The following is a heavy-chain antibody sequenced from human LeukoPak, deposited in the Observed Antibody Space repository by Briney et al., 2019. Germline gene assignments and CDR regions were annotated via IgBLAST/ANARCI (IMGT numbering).Heavy chain of an antibody. Sequence: PGGSLRLSCAASGFTVSTNYMNWVRQAPGKGLEWVSIISSAGTTYYADSVKGRFTISRDNSKNTVYLQVNSLRDEDTAVYYCARDLEAANTYYFDYWGQGTMVTVSS. CDR1: GFTVSTNY. CDR3: ARDLEAANTYYFDY. J-gene: IGHJ4*02. V-gene: IGHV3-66*01. D-gene: IGHD6-13*01. CDR2: ISSAGTT.